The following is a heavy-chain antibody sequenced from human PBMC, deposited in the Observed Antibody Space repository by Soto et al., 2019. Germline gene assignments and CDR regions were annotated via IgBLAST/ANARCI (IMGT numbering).Heavy chain of an antibody. CDR2: ISPSSSYT. D-gene: IGHD6-13*01. Sequence: PGGSLRLSCAASGFTFSDYYMSWIRQAPGKGLEWVSYISPSSSYTNYAVSVKGRFTISRDNAKNSVYLQMNSLRAEDTAVYYCARNHIAASGTSAYDIWVQGTMVTVSS. J-gene: IGHJ3*02. CDR3: ARNHIAASGTSAYDI. V-gene: IGHV3-11*06. CDR1: GFTFSDYY.